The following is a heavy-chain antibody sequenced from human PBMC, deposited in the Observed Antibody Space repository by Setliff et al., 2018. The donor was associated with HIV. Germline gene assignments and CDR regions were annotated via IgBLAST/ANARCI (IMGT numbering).Heavy chain of an antibody. CDR3: ARVFPPIRGAPFGTPPGAFDI. Sequence: TLSLTCSVFGDSMSPYYWSWIRQSASKGPEWIGRIYPSGGTIYNPSLRSRVTLSVDTSQNQFSLRLTSVTAADTAIYYCARVFPPIRGAPFGTPPGAFDIWGQGTMVTVS. V-gene: IGHV4-4*07. J-gene: IGHJ3*02. CDR2: IYPSGGT. CDR1: GDSMSPYY. D-gene: IGHD2-15*01.